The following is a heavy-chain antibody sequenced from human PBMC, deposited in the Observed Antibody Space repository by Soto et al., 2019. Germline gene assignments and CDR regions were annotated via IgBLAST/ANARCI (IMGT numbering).Heavy chain of an antibody. D-gene: IGHD6-6*01. CDR1: GDSVSSYSAA. CDR3: VRDRYSSSGWFDP. CDR2: TYYRSRFFS. Sequence: SQTLSLTCAISGDSVSSYSAAWNWVRQSPSGGLEWLGRTYYRSRFFSDYAESVKSRIIINPDTSKNQFSLQLKSVTPEDTAVYYCVRDRYSSSGWFDPWGQGTPVTVSS. J-gene: IGHJ5*02. V-gene: IGHV6-1*01.